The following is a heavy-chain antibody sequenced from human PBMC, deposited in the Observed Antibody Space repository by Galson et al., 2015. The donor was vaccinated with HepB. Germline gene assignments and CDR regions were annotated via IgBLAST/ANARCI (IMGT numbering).Heavy chain of an antibody. D-gene: IGHD1-14*01. J-gene: IGHJ4*02. CDR3: ARARYSAPPHDY. CDR2: INPNSGGT. V-gene: IGHV1-2*02. CDR1: GYTFTGYY. Sequence: SCKASGYTFTGYYMHWVRQAPGQGLEWMGWINPNSGGTNYAQRFQGRVTMTRDTSISTAYMELSRLRSDDTAVYYCARARYSAPPHDYWGQGTLVTVPS.